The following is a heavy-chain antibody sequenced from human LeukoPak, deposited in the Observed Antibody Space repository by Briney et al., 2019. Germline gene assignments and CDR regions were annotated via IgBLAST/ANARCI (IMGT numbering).Heavy chain of an antibody. D-gene: IGHD3-10*01. CDR2: ISGGSSTI. V-gene: IGHV3-48*04. CDR3: ARDLYYYGSGNYVPGLPDY. Sequence: AGGSLRLSCAVSGFTFTSYNMNWVRQAPGKGLEWIAYISGGSSTIFYADSVKGRFTISRDNAENSLYLQMNGLRAEDTAVYYCARDLYYYGSGNYVPGLPDYWGQGTLVTVSS. CDR1: GFTFTSYN. J-gene: IGHJ4*02.